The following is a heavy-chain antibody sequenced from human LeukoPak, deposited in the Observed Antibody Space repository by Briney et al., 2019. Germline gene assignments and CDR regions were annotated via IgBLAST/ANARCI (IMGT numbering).Heavy chain of an antibody. CDR3: GAIVVVPAAHEGNDAFDI. V-gene: IGHV3-33*01. J-gene: IGHJ3*02. CDR1: GFTFSSYG. D-gene: IGHD2-2*01. CDR2: IWYDGSNK. Sequence: GGSLRLSCAASGFTFSSYGMHWVRQAPGKGLEWVAVIWYDGSNKYYADSVKGRFTISRDNSKNTLYLQMNSLRAEDTAVYYCGAIVVVPAAHEGNDAFDIWGQGTMATVSS.